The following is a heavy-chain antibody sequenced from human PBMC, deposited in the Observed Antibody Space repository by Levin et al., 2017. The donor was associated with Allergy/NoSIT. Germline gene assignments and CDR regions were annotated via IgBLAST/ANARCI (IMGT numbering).Heavy chain of an antibody. CDR1: GYTFTSYD. CDR2: MNPNSGNT. D-gene: IGHD3-3*01. CDR3: AREATYYDFWSGYYMPNNWFDP. V-gene: IGHV1-8*01. Sequence: GESLKISCKASGYTFTSYDINWVRQATGQGLEWMGWMNPNSGNTGYAQKFQGRVTMTRNTSISTAYMELSSLRSEDTAVYYCAREATYYDFWSGYYMPNNWFDPWGQGTLVTVSS. J-gene: IGHJ5*02.